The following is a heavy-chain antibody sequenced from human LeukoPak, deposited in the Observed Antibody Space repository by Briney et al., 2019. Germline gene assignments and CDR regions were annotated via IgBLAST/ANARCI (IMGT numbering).Heavy chain of an antibody. CDR1: GGSVSTHY. J-gene: IGHJ6*02. CDR2: IYHTGSPT. Sequence: SETLSLTCTVSGGSVSTHYWGWIRQPPGKGLEWIGYIYHTGSPTNYNPSLKSRVTISVDTSKNLFSLKLNSVTAADTAMYYCTRGFAVAGTHYYYFYAMDVWGHGTTVTVSS. V-gene: IGHV4-59*02. CDR3: TRGFAVAGTHYYYFYAMDV. D-gene: IGHD6-19*01.